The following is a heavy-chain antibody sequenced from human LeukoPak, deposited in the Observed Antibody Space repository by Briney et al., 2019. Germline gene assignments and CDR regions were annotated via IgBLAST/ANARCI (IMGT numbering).Heavy chain of an antibody. J-gene: IGHJ4*02. CDR1: GYTFTNYA. V-gene: IGHV1-3*01. D-gene: IGHD2-15*01. Sequence: ASVKVSCKTSGYTFTNYAMQWVRQAPGQRLEWMGWINAGNGNTKYSQKFQGRVTITRDTSASTAYMELSSLRSEDTAVYYCARRYCSGGSCYPFSDYWGQGTLVTVSS. CDR3: ARRYCSGGSCYPFSDY. CDR2: INAGNGNT.